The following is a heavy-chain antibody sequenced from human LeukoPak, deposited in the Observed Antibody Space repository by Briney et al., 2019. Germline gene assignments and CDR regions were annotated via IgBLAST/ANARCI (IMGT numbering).Heavy chain of an antibody. CDR3: AKVGARGPYYYDSSGYYYDY. Sequence: GGSLRLSCAASGFTFSSYGMHWVRQAPGKGLEWVAVISYDGSNKYYADSVKGRFTISRDNSKNTLYLQMNSLRAEDTAVYYCAKVGARGPYYYDSSGYYYDYWGQGTLVTVSS. J-gene: IGHJ4*02. V-gene: IGHV3-30*18. CDR2: ISYDGSNK. CDR1: GFTFSSYG. D-gene: IGHD3-22*01.